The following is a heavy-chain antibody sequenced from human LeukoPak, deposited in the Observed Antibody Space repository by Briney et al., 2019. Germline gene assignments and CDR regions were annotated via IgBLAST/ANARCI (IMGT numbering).Heavy chain of an antibody. CDR3: ARKYDILTGSQERPDPVFDP. V-gene: IGHV4-59*01. CDR1: GGSISSYY. CDR2: IYYSGST. D-gene: IGHD3-9*01. Sequence: SETLSLTCTVSGGSISSYYWNWIRQPPGKGLEWIGYIYYSGSTNYNPSLKSRVTISVDTSKNQFSLRLSSVTAADTAVYYCARKYDILTGSQERPDPVFDPWGQGTLVTVSS. J-gene: IGHJ5*02.